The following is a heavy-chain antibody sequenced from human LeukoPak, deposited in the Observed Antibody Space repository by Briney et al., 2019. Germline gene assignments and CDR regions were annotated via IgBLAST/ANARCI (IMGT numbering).Heavy chain of an antibody. V-gene: IGHV1-18*01. D-gene: IGHD3-22*01. Sequence: ASVKVSCKASGYTFTSYGISWVRQAPGQGLEWMGWISAYNGNTNYAQKLQGRVTMTTDTSTSTAYMELRSLRSDDTAVYYCARLNDYDNSGYYFDYWGQGTLVTVSS. CDR2: ISAYNGNT. J-gene: IGHJ4*02. CDR1: GYTFTSYG. CDR3: ARLNDYDNSGYYFDY.